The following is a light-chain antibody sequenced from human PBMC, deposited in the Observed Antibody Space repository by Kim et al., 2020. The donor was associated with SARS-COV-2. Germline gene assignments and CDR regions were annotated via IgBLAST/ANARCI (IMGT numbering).Light chain of an antibody. CDR3: AAWDASLSARL. Sequence: ELTQPPSLSGSPGQSVTISCSGGDSNIANTYVYWYQQLPGAAPKLLIYGNTQRPSGVPDRFSGSKSGTSASLAISEIRPEDEADYYCAAWDASLSARLFGGGTQLTVL. CDR1: DSNIANTY. CDR2: GNT. V-gene: IGLV1-47*02. J-gene: IGLJ2*01.